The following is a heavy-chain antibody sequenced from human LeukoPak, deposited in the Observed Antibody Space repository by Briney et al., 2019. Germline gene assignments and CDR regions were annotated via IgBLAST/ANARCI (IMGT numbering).Heavy chain of an antibody. CDR1: GGSISSGGYY. CDR2: INHSGST. Sequence: SETLSLTCTVSGGSISSGGYYWSWIRQPPGKGLEWIGEINHSGSTNYNPSLKSRVTISVDTSKNQFSLKLSSVTAADTAVYYCASFGNEYCSGGSCAKDYWGQGTLVTVSS. CDR3: ASFGNEYCSGGSCAKDY. V-gene: IGHV4-39*07. D-gene: IGHD2-15*01. J-gene: IGHJ4*02.